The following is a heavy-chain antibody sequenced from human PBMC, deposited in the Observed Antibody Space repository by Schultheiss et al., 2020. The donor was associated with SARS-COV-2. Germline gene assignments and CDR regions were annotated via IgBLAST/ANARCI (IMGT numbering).Heavy chain of an antibody. D-gene: IGHD6-13*01. V-gene: IGHV2-5*02. CDR3: APQLVEGATDY. CDR2: IYWDDDK. J-gene: IGHJ4*02. CDR1: GFSLSTSGVG. Sequence: SGPTLVKPTQTLTLTCTFSGFSLSTSGVGVGWIRQPPGKALEWLALIYWDDDKRYSPSLKSSLTITKDTSKNQVVLTMTNMDPVDTATYYCAPQLVEGATDYWGQGTVVTVAS.